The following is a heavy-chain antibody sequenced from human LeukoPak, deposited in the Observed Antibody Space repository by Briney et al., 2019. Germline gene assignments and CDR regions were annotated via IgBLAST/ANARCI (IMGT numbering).Heavy chain of an antibody. Sequence: ASLKVSCKASGYTFTGHYIHWVRQAPGQGLEWMGWINPSSGGTSYQQKFQGRVTMTRDTSSSTVYMELSSLRPDDTAIYYCARDRGPEWWGSFDFWGQGTPVTVSS. V-gene: IGHV1-2*02. J-gene: IGHJ4*02. CDR3: ARDRGPEWWGSFDF. CDR1: GYTFTGHY. D-gene: IGHD3-16*01. CDR2: INPSSGGT.